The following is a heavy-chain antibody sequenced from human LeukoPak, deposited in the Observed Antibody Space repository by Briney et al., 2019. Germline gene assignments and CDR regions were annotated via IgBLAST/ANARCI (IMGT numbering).Heavy chain of an antibody. CDR3: ARSYGDYALGAFDI. J-gene: IGHJ3*02. V-gene: IGHV3-21*01. Sequence: PGGSLRLSCAASGFTFSSYSMNWVRQAPGKGLEWVSFISSSSSYIYYADSVKGRFTISRDNAKNSLYLQMNSLRAEDTAVYYCARSYGDYALGAFDIWGQGTMVTVSS. D-gene: IGHD4-17*01. CDR2: ISSSSSYI. CDR1: GFTFSSYS.